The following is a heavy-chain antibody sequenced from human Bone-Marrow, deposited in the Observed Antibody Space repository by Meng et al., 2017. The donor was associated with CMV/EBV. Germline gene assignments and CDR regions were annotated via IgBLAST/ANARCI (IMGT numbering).Heavy chain of an antibody. V-gene: IGHV3-30*02. D-gene: IGHD6-13*01. J-gene: IGHJ4*02. CDR2: IRYDGYSE. CDR3: AKVGSSTWFPDN. Sequence: GESLKISCAASGFTFSSYAMSWVRQAPGKGLEWVAFIRYDGYSEYYVDSVKGRFTISRDNSKNTLYLQMNSPRAEDTVVYYCAKVGSSTWFPDNWGQGTRVTVSS. CDR1: GFTFSSYA.